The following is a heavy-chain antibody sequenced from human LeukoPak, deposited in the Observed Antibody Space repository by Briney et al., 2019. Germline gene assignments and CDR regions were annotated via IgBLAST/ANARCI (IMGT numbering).Heavy chain of an antibody. CDR3: ARGGRGS. J-gene: IGHJ4*02. CDR2: INWNGDST. CDR1: GFNFDEYG. V-gene: IGHV3-20*04. D-gene: IGHD5-12*01. Sequence: GGSPRLSCAASGFNFDEYGMIWVRQGLGKGLEWVSGINWNGDSTGYADSVKGRFTISRDNAKNSLYLQMNSLRAEDTALYYCARGGRGSWGQGTPVTVSS.